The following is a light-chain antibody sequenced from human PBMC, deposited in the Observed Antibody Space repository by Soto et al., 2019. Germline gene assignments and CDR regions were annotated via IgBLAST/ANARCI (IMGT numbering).Light chain of an antibody. CDR3: QQSNSVPRGIT. Sequence: DIQMTQSPSSVSASVGDRVTITCRASQGISSWLAWYQQNPGKAPKLLIYAASTLQSGVPSRFSGSGSGPDFTLTIRCPQREDFATYYCQQSNSVPRGITFGHGNKVDIK. CDR2: AAS. V-gene: IGKV1-12*01. CDR1: QGISSW. J-gene: IGKJ3*01.